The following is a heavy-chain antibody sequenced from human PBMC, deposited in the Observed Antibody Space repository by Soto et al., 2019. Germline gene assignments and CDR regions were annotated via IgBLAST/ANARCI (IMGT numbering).Heavy chain of an antibody. CDR1: GFTFSSYA. CDR2: ISYDGSNK. V-gene: IGHV3-30-3*01. Sequence: PGGSLRLSCAASGFTFSSYAMHWVRQAPGKGLEWVAVISYDGSNKYYADSVKGRFTISRDNSKNTLYLQMNSLRAEDTAVYYCARAEVVLMVYYFDYWGQGTLVTVSS. CDR3: ARAEVVLMVYYFDY. J-gene: IGHJ4*02. D-gene: IGHD2-8*01.